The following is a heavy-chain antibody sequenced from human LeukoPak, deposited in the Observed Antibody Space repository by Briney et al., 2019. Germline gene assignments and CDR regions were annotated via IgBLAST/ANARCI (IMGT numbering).Heavy chain of an antibody. CDR1: GFTFSSYA. D-gene: IGHD2-2*01. CDR3: AKFGEYCSSTSCYYDYYYYMDV. CDR2: ISGSGGST. J-gene: IGHJ6*03. Sequence: PGGSLRLSCAASGFTFSSYAMSWVRQAPGKGLEWVSAISGSGGSTYYADSVKGRFTISRDNSKNTLYLQMNSLRAEDTAVYYCAKFGEYCSSTSCYYDYYYYMDVWSKGTTVTVSS. V-gene: IGHV3-23*01.